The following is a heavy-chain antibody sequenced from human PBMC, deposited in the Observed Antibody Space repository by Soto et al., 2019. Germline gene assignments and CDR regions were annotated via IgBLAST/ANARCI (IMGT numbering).Heavy chain of an antibody. CDR1: GFTFSEYW. D-gene: IGHD2-15*01. CDR2: ISNDGSTT. J-gene: IGHJ4*02. CDR3: ARDYSVG. V-gene: IGHV3-74*01. Sequence: PRLSCVASGFTFSEYWMHWVRQAPGKGLVWVSRISNDGSTTIYADSVKGRFTSSRDNAKNTLYLQMNSLRAEDTAVYYCARDYSVGWGQGTLVTVSS.